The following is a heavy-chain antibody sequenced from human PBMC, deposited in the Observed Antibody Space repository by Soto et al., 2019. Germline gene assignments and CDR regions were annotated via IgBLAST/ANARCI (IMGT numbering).Heavy chain of an antibody. J-gene: IGHJ4*02. Sequence: QVQLQESGPGLVRPSGTVSLTCAVSGGSISNGDWWSWVRQPPGKGLEWIGEIHHSGSTNYNPSLKIRVTMSVVPSKNLFSLTLNSVTAADTAFYYCARDQVSPTGDWGQGTLVSVSS. CDR1: GGSISNGDW. CDR2: IHHSGST. CDR3: ARDQVSPTGD. V-gene: IGHV4-4*02.